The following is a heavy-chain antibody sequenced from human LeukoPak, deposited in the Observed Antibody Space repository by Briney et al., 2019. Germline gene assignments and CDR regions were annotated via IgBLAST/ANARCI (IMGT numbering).Heavy chain of an antibody. J-gene: IGHJ4*02. D-gene: IGHD5-18*01. CDR3: ARDSAPGDTYGLLGIDS. V-gene: IGHV1-2*02. Sequence: ASVKVSCKASGYTFTGYYMHWVRQAPGQGLEWMGWINPNSGGTNYAQKFQGRVTMTRDTSVSTAYMELSRLRSDDTAVYYCARDSAPGDTYGLLGIDSWGQGILVTVSS. CDR2: INPNSGGT. CDR1: GYTFTGYY.